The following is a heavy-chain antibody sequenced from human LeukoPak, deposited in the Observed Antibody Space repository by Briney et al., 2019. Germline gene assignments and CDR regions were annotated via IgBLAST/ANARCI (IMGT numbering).Heavy chain of an antibody. J-gene: IGHJ4*02. Sequence: ASVKVSCKASGYTFTGYYMHRVRQAPGQGLEWMGWINPNSGGTNYAQKFQGRVTMTRNTSISTAYMELSRLRSDDTAVYYCARVRGQTDVLLWFGDPRFDYWGQGTLVTVSS. CDR3: ARVRGQTDVLLWFGDPRFDY. D-gene: IGHD3-10*01. CDR2: INPNSGGT. V-gene: IGHV1-2*02. CDR1: GYTFTGYY.